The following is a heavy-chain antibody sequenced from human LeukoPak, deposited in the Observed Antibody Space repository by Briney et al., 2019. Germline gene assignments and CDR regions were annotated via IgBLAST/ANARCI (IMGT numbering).Heavy chain of an antibody. Sequence: GASVKVSCKASGGTFSSYAISWVRQAPGQGLEWMGGIIPIFGTANYAQKFQGRVTITADESTSTAYMELSSLRSEDTAVYYCAREDCSSTSCYPHYYYYYMDVWGKGTTVTVSS. V-gene: IGHV1-69*13. CDR2: IIPIFGTA. D-gene: IGHD2-2*01. CDR1: GGTFSSYA. CDR3: AREDCSSTSCYPHYYYYYMDV. J-gene: IGHJ6*03.